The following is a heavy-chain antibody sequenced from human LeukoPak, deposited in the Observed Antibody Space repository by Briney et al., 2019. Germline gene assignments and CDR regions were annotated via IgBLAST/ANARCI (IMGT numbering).Heavy chain of an antibody. CDR2: IIPIFGTA. CDR3: ARGTAMAISNWFDP. Sequence: VASVKVSCKASGGTFSSYAISWVRQAPGQGLEWMGGIIPIFGTANYAQKFQGRVTITADESTSTAYMELSSLRSEDTAVYYCARGTAMAISNWFDPWGQGTLVTVSS. J-gene: IGHJ5*02. D-gene: IGHD5-18*01. CDR1: GGTFSSYA. V-gene: IGHV1-69*13.